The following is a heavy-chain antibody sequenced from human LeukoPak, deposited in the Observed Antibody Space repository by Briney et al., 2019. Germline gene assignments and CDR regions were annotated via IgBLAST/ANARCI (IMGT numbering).Heavy chain of an antibody. D-gene: IGHD1-7*01. CDR1: GFTFSSYA. CDR2: ISYDGSNK. J-gene: IGHJ4*02. V-gene: IGHV3-30*01. Sequence: GGSLRLSCAASGFTFSSYAMHWVRQAPGKGLEWVAVISYDGSNKYYADSVKGRFTISRDNSKNTLYLQMNSLRAEDTAVYHCARGLAGGTTWDPQDYWGQGTLVTVSS. CDR3: ARGLAGGTTWDPQDY.